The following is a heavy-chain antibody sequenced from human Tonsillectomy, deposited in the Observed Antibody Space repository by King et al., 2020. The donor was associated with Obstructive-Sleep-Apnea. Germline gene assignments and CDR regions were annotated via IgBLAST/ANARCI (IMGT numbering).Heavy chain of an antibody. CDR2: IRSKAYGGTT. CDR3: TRVGGWYSFDY. V-gene: IGHV3-49*03. J-gene: IGHJ4*02. Sequence: QLVQSGGGLVPPGRSLRLSCPASGFTFGASALSWFRQAPGKGLEWVGFIRSKAYGGTTEYAASVKGRFTIARDDSKSIADLQRNSRKTEDTAVYYCTRVGGWYSFDYWGQGTLVTVSS. D-gene: IGHD6-19*01. CDR1: GFTFGASA.